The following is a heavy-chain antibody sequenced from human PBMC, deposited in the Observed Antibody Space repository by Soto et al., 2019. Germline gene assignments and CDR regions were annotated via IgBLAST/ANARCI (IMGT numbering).Heavy chain of an antibody. D-gene: IGHD5-12*01. CDR1: GFTFDDYA. J-gene: IGHJ6*02. V-gene: IGHV3-9*01. CDR2: INWNSETV. Sequence: PGGSLRLSCATSGFTFDDYAMHWVRQIPGKGLEWVSGINWNSETVGYADSVKGRFTISRDSAKNSLYLQMTTLRPEDTALYFCARDQDLGGYDLRPMYGLDVWGQGTKVTVYS. CDR3: ARDQDLGGYDLRPMYGLDV.